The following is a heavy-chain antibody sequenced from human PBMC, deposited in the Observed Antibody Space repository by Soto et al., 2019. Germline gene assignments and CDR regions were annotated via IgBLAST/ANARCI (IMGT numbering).Heavy chain of an antibody. D-gene: IGHD3-16*01. CDR2: IYHSGVT. Sequence: SETLSLTCAVSGGSIRSNNWWSWVRQPPGKGLEWIGEIYHSGVTNYNPSLKSRVTISVDKSKNQFSLKLSSLTAADTAVYYCPRISAYHFDYWGQGTLVTVSS. CDR1: GGSIRSNNW. J-gene: IGHJ4*02. CDR3: PRISAYHFDY. V-gene: IGHV4-4*02.